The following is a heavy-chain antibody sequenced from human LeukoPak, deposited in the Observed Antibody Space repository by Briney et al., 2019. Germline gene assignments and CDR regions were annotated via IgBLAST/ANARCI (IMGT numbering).Heavy chain of an antibody. V-gene: IGHV1-18*01. CDR1: GYTFTSYG. CDR2: ISAYNGNT. D-gene: IGHD4-23*01. CDR3: ATSPYGGNEEFDY. Sequence: ASVKVSCKASGYTFTSYGISWLRQAPGQGLEWMGWISAYNGNTNYAQKLQGRVTITTDTSTSTAYMELRSLRSDDTAVYYCATSPYGGNEEFDYWGQGTLVTVSS. J-gene: IGHJ4*02.